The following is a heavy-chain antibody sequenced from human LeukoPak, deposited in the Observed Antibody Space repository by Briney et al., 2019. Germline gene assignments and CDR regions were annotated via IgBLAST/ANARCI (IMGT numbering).Heavy chain of an antibody. CDR3: TRAPSEIGGYYPEYFRH. Sequence: GGSLRLSCAASGFTFSMYWMHWARQAPGKGLVWVSRIKSDGSTNYADSVKGRFTISRDNAKNTVSLQMNSLRPEDTGVYYCTRAPSEIGGYYPEYFRHWGQGTLVTVSS. CDR1: GFTFSMYW. CDR2: IKSDGST. D-gene: IGHD3-22*01. V-gene: IGHV3-74*01. J-gene: IGHJ1*01.